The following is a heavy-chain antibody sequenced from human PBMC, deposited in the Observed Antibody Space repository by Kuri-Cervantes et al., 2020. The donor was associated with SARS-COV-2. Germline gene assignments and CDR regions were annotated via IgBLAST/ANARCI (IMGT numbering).Heavy chain of an antibody. J-gene: IGHJ4*02. Sequence: ASVKVSCKASGYTFTSYGISWVRQAPGQGLEWMGWISAYDGNTNYAQKLQGRVTMTTDTSTSTAYMELRSLRSDDTAVYYCAGDVAPTILWFGEFPPSGDYWGQGTLVTVSS. CDR1: GYTFTSYG. CDR2: ISAYDGNT. D-gene: IGHD3-10*01. V-gene: IGHV1-18*01. CDR3: AGDVAPTILWFGEFPPSGDY.